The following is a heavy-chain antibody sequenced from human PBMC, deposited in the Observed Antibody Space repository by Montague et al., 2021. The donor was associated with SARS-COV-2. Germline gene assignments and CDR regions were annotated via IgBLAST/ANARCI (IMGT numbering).Heavy chain of an antibody. V-gene: IGHV3-49*04. CDR1: GFTFGDSA. CDR3: TGGLYYFDY. D-gene: IGHD3-16*01. CDR2: IRSKAYGGTT. Sequence: SRRLSCAASGFTFGDSAMSWVRQAPGKGPEWVGFIRSKAYGGTTEYAASVKGRFTISRDDSKSIAYLQMNSLKTEDTAVYYCTGGLYYFDYWGQGTLVTVSS. J-gene: IGHJ4*02.